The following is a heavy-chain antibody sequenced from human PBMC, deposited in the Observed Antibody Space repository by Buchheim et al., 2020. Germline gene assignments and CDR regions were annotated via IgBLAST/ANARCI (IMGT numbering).Heavy chain of an antibody. CDR1: GGSISSSSYY. J-gene: IGHJ5*02. V-gene: IGHV4-39*07. Sequence: QLQLQESGPGLVKPSETLSLTCTVSGGSISSSSYYWGWIRQPPGKGLEWIGSIYLSGSTYYNPSLKCRVTISVDTSKNQLPLKLSSVTAVDTAVYYCARPWGFGEWFDPWGQGTL. D-gene: IGHD3-10*01. CDR3: ARPWGFGEWFDP. CDR2: IYLSGST.